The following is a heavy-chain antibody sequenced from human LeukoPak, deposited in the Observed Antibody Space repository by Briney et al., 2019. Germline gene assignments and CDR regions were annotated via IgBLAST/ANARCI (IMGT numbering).Heavy chain of an antibody. V-gene: IGHV4-34*01. CDR1: GGSFSGYY. CDR2: INHSGST. CDR3: AREQKGHFTIFGVAHYGGYFDY. Sequence: PSETLSLTCAVYGGSFSGYYWSWIRQPPGKGLEWIGEINHSGSTNYNPSLKSRVTISVDTSKNQFSLKLSSVTAADTAVYYCAREQKGHFTIFGVAHYGGYFDYWGQGTLVTVSS. J-gene: IGHJ4*02. D-gene: IGHD3-3*01.